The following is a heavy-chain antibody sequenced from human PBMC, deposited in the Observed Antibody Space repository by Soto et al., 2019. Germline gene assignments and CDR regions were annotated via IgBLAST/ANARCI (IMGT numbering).Heavy chain of an antibody. Sequence: GGSLRLSCSASGFTFSSYSIDWVRQAPWQGLEWLSAISTDGVRTFYADSVKGRFTVSRDNSKNTLYLQMNSLSAEDTAVYYCVKDSFRSRVTTVTRLDYWGQGTLVTVSS. CDR1: GFTFSSYS. CDR2: ISTDGVRT. CDR3: VKDSFRSRVTTVTRLDY. J-gene: IGHJ4*02. D-gene: IGHD4-17*01. V-gene: IGHV3-64D*06.